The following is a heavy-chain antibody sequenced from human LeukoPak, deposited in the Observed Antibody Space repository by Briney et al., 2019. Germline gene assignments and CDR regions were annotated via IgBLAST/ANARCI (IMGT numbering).Heavy chain of an antibody. CDR3: AKSGYNRFDY. CDR1: SGSINAYY. Sequence: ETLSLTCTVSSGSINAYYWSWVRQAPGKGLEWVSTISGSGGSTYYADSVKGRFTISRDNSKSTLYLQINSLRAEDTAVYYCAKSGYNRFDYWGQGTLVTVSS. J-gene: IGHJ4*02. CDR2: ISGSGGST. D-gene: IGHD5-24*01. V-gene: IGHV3-23*01.